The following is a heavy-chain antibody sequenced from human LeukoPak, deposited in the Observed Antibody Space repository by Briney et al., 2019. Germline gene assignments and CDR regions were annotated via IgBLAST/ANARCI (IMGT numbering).Heavy chain of an antibody. CDR3: ARESGKFDY. CDR2: ISGDGVST. V-gene: IGHV3-43*02. Sequence: PGGSLRLSCAASGFTFSRHWMSWVRQAPGKGLEWVSLISGDGVSTFYADSVKGRFSISRDNTLSLEMNSLRTEDTAMYYCARESGKFDYWGQGTLVAVSS. CDR1: GFTFSRHW. J-gene: IGHJ4*02.